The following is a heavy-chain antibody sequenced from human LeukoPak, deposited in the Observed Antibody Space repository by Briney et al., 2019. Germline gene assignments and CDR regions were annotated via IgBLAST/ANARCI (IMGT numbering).Heavy chain of an antibody. CDR2: INGDGSTT. D-gene: IGHD6-13*01. J-gene: IGHJ5*02. CDR3: ASGDSSSWWDWFDP. CDR1: GFTFSTYW. Sequence: HAGGSLRLSCAASGFTFSTYWMHWVRQAPGKGPLWVSHINGDGSTTNYADSVKGRFTISRDNAKNTLYLQMNSLRAEDTAVYYCASGDSSSWWDWFDPWGQGTLVTVSS. V-gene: IGHV3-74*01.